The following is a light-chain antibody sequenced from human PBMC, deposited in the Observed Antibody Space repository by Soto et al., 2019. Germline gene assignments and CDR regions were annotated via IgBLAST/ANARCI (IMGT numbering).Light chain of an antibody. V-gene: IGLV2-14*03. CDR3: NSFRVSHLYV. CDR1: STDVGGYNA. J-gene: IGLJ1*01. Sequence: QSALSQPASVSGSPGQTITISCTGTSTDVGGYNAVSWYQHHPGKAPKLLIYDVTHRPSGVSDRFSASKSGNTASLTISGLQAEDEADYYCNSFRVSHLYVFGAGTKLTVL. CDR2: DVT.